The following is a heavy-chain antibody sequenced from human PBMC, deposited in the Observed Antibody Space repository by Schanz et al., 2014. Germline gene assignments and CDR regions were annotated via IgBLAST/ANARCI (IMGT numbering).Heavy chain of an antibody. D-gene: IGHD2-21*01. CDR3: ARDVHYNRSGGDDN. J-gene: IGHJ4*01. V-gene: IGHV3-9*01. CDR2: ISGSSGTK. Sequence: EVQLVESGGDLVQPGRSLRLSCAASGFTFDEYGMHWVRQAPGKGLEWVSGISGSSGTKYYADSVKGRFTISRDNAKNSLYMQINSLGDAATYMYYCARDVHYNRSGGDDNWGRGTLVTVSS. CDR1: GFTFDEYG.